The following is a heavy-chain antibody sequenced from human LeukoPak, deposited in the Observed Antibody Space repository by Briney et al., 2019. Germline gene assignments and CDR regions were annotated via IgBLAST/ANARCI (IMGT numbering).Heavy chain of an antibody. CDR2: IYTSGST. D-gene: IGHD5-12*01. CDR3: ARDGYTWMGDAFDI. Sequence: SETLSLTCTVSGGSISSGSYYWSWIRQPAGNGLEWIGRIYTSGSTNYNPSLKSRVTISVDTSKNQFSLKLSSVTAADTAVYYCARDGYTWMGDAFDIWGQGTMVTVSS. V-gene: IGHV4-61*02. J-gene: IGHJ3*02. CDR1: GGSISSGSYY.